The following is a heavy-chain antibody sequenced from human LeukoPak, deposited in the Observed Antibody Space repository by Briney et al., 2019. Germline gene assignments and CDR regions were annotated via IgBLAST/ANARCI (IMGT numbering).Heavy chain of an antibody. Sequence: SETLSLTCTVSGGSISNYYWSWIRQPAGKGLEWIGRIYTSGTTHYNPSLKSRVTISIDTSKNQFSLKLSSVTAADTAVYYCARGVGELLSYYYYYYMDVWGKGTTVTISS. V-gene: IGHV4-4*07. J-gene: IGHJ6*03. D-gene: IGHD3-10*01. CDR3: ARGVGELLSYYYYYYMDV. CDR1: GGSISNYY. CDR2: IYTSGTT.